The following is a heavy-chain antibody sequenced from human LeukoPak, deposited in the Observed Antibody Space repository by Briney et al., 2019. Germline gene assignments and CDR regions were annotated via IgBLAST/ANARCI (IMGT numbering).Heavy chain of an antibody. CDR2: ISWNSGSI. CDR1: GFTFDDYA. Sequence: GRSLRLSCAASGFTFDDYAMHWVRQAPGKGLEWVSGISWNSGSIGYADSVKGRFTISRDNAKNSLYLQMNSLRVEDMALYYCAKGGIAVAGVFDYWGQGTLVTVSS. V-gene: IGHV3-9*03. J-gene: IGHJ4*02. CDR3: AKGGIAVAGVFDY. D-gene: IGHD6-19*01.